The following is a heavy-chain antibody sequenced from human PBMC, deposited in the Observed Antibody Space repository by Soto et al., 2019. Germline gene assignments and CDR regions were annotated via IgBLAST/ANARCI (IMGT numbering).Heavy chain of an antibody. CDR1: GFTFSIYD. V-gene: IGHV3-48*02. CDR2: ISISSSTM. Sequence: GSQRLSCAASGFTFSIYDMNWVRQAPGKGLESVSYISISSSTMYYADSVKGRFTISRDNDKNSLYLQMNRLRDEDTAVYYCARYFSYDGGWDRGPTVAVSS. D-gene: IGHD3-16*01. J-gene: IGHJ6*02. CDR3: ARYFSYDGG.